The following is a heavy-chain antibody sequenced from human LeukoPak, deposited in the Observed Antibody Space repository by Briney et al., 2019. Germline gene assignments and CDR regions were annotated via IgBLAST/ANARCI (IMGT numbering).Heavy chain of an antibody. CDR3: ARDGVGAFRDY. J-gene: IGHJ4*02. CDR1: AGTFSSYA. Sequence: ASVKVSCKASAGTFSSYAISWVRQAPGQGLEWMGWISAYNGNTNYAQKLQGRVTMTTDTSTSTAYMELRSLRSDDTAVYYCARDGVGAFRDYWGQGTLVTVSS. V-gene: IGHV1-18*01. CDR2: ISAYNGNT. D-gene: IGHD1-26*01.